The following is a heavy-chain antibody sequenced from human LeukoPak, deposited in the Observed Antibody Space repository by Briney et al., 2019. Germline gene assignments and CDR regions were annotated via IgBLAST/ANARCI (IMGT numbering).Heavy chain of an antibody. CDR1: GGTFSSYA. D-gene: IGHD5-18*01. CDR2: IIPIFGTA. J-gene: IGHJ6*03. V-gene: IGHV1-69*06. CDR3: ARAGYSYDSYYYYMDV. Sequence: ASVKVSCKASGGTFSSYAISWVRQAPGQGLEWMGGIIPIFGTANYAQKFQGRVTITADKSTSTAYMELSSLRSEDTAVYYCARAGYSYDSYYYYMDVWGKGTTVTVSS.